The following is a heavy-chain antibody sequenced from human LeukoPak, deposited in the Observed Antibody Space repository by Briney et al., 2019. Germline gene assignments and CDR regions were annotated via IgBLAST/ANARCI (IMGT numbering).Heavy chain of an antibody. J-gene: IGHJ3*02. D-gene: IGHD3-9*01. CDR2: ISSSSSYI. CDR3: ARDGGSINHDILTGYWHAFDI. Sequence: PGGSLRLSCAASGFTFSNAWMSWVRQAPGKGLEWVSSISSSSSYIYYADSVKGRFTISRDNAKNSLYLQMNSLRAEDTAVYYCARDGGSINHDILTGYWHAFDIWGQGTMVTVSS. V-gene: IGHV3-21*01. CDR1: GFTFSNAW.